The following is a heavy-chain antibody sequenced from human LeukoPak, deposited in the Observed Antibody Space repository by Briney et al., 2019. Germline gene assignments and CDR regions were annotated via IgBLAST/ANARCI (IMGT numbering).Heavy chain of an antibody. V-gene: IGHV3-74*01. CDR1: RLSFRRYW. J-gene: IGHJ6*01. CDR3: ARPMSTATAGNYYYGMDV. D-gene: IGHD6-13*01. CDR2: SNSDVSST. Sequence: GGAVRLSCAASRLSFRRYWMHWVRQAPGKELVWVACSNSDVSSTSYADSVKGRFTISRDNAKNTLNLQMDNRRAEDTAVYYCARPMSTATAGNYYYGMDVWGQGTTVTVSS.